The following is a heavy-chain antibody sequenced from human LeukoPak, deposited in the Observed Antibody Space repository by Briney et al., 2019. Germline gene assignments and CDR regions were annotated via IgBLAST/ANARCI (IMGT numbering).Heavy chain of an antibody. D-gene: IGHD3-10*01. CDR1: GYSISSGYY. J-gene: IGHJ5*02. CDR2: IYHSGST. V-gene: IGHV4-38-2*02. CDR3: ARVPSTMVRGVSFDP. Sequence: SETLSLTCTVSGYSISSGYYWGWIRQPPGKGLEWIGSIYHSGSTYYNPSLKSRVTISVDTSKNQLSLKLSSVTAADTAVYYCARVPSTMVRGVSFDPWGQGTLVTVSS.